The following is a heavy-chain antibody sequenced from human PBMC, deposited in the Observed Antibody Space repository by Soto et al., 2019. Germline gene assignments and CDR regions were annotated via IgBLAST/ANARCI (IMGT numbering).Heavy chain of an antibody. D-gene: IGHD2-15*01. CDR3: AKDGYCSGGSCYRRLYYGMDV. CDR2: ISGSGGST. Sequence: PGGALRLSCAASGFTFSSYAMSWVRQAPGKGLEWVSAISGSGGSTYYADSVKGRFTISRDNSKNTLYLQMNSLRAEDTAVYYCAKDGYCSGGSCYRRLYYGMDVWGQGTTVTVSS. V-gene: IGHV3-23*01. CDR1: GFTFSSYA. J-gene: IGHJ6*02.